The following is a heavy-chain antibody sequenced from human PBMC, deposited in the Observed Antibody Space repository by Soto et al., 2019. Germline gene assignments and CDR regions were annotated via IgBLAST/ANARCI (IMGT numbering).Heavy chain of an antibody. Sequence: QLQLQESGPGLVKPSETLSLTCTVSGGSISSSSYYWGWIRQPPGKGLEWIGSIYYSGSTYYNPSLKSRVTISVDTSKNQFSLKLSSVTAADTAVYYCARRVTDYSNYIFDYWGQGTLVTVSS. J-gene: IGHJ4*02. CDR1: GGSISSSSYY. CDR3: ARRVTDYSNYIFDY. D-gene: IGHD4-4*01. V-gene: IGHV4-39*01. CDR2: IYYSGST.